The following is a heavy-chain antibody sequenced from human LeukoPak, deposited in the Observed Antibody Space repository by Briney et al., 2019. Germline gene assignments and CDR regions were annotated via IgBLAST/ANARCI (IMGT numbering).Heavy chain of an antibody. CDR1: GFSFSGCG. V-gene: IGHV3-23*01. CDR2: ISASGVST. Sequence: GGSLRLSCAASGFSFSGCGMGWVRQAPGKGLEWVSTISASGVSTYYADSLKGRFTISRDNSMNTLSLQINSLSAEDAAVYYCAKLPYSTYYYFDHWGQGTLVTVSS. D-gene: IGHD4-11*01. CDR3: AKLPYSTYYYFDH. J-gene: IGHJ4*02.